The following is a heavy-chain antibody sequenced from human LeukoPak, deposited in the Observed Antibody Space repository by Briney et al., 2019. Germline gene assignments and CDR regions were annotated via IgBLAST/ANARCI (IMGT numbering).Heavy chain of an antibody. J-gene: IGHJ4*02. CDR3: ARAPYGSGRAIDY. CDR1: GFPFSGYW. CDR2: IDDDGAGT. D-gene: IGHD3-10*01. Sequence: GGSLRLSCAASGFPFSGYWMHWVRQAPGKGLVWVSRIDDDGAGTTYADSVKGRFTISRDNAKNSLYLHMNSLRTEDTALYYCARAPYGSGRAIDYWGQGTLVTVSS. V-gene: IGHV3-74*01.